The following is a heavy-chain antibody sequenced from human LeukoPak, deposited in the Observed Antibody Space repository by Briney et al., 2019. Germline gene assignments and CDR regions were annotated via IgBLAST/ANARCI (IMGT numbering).Heavy chain of an antibody. CDR3: ARGKYYYDTSGYYYRYYFDY. V-gene: IGHV3-7*03. CDR2: IKEDGTET. Sequence: GGSLRLSCAASGFMFSSNWMSWVRLAPGKGLEWVANIKEDGTETYYVDSVKGRFTISRDNSKNTLYLQMNSLRAEDTAVYYCARGKYYYDTSGYYYRYYFDYWGQGTLVTVSS. CDR1: GFMFSSNW. D-gene: IGHD3-22*01. J-gene: IGHJ4*02.